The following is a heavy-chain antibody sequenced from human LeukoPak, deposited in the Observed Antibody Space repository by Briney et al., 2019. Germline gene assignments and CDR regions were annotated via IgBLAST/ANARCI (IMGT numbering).Heavy chain of an antibody. CDR1: GFTFSRYA. CDR3: AKSDSGYPYYFDY. D-gene: IGHD5-12*01. CDR2: ISGSGGST. V-gene: IGHV3-23*01. J-gene: IGHJ4*02. Sequence: GGSLRLSCAASGFTFSRYAMSWVRQAPGKGLEWVSAISGSGGSTYYADSVKGRFTISRDNSKNTLYLQMNSLRAEDTAVYYCAKSDSGYPYYFDYWGQGTLVTVSS.